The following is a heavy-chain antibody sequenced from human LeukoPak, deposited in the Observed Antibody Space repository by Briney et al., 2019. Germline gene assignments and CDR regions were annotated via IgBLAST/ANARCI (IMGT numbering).Heavy chain of an antibody. V-gene: IGHV1-46*01. J-gene: IGHJ3*02. CDR3: ARGRWSSGSPAAFDI. CDR2: INPSGGST. Sequence: ASVKVSCKASGYTFTSYYMHWVRQAPGQGLEWMGIINPSGGSTSYAQKFQGRVTTTRDTSTSTVYMELSSLRSEDTAVYYCARGRWSSGSPAAFDIWGQGTMVTVSS. D-gene: IGHD1-26*01. CDR1: GYTFTSYY.